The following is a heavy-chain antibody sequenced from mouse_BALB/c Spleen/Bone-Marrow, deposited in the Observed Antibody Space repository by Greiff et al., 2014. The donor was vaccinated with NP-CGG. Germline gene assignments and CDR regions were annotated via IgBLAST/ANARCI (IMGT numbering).Heavy chain of an antibody. V-gene: IGHV1S81*02. CDR3: TRSRRAMDY. D-gene: IGHD2-12*01. CDR2: INPSNGGT. Sequence: QVQLQQSGAELVKPGASVKLSCKASGYTFSSDYMYWVKQRPGQGLEWIGEINPSNGGTNFNEKFKSKATLTVGKSSSTAYTQLSSLTSEDSAVYYCTRSRRAMDYWGQGTSVTVSS. CDR1: GYTFSSDY. J-gene: IGHJ4*01.